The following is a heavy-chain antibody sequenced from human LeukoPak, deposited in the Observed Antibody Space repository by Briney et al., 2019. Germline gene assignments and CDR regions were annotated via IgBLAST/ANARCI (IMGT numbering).Heavy chain of an antibody. V-gene: IGHV3-23*01. CDR3: ARVVPAAIH. CDR1: GFTFSSYA. Sequence: PGGSLRLSCAASGFTFSSYAMSWVRQAPGKGLEWVSAIRGSGGSTYYADSVKGRFTISRDNSNNTLYPQMNSLRAEDTAVYYCARVVPAAIHWGQGTLVTVSS. D-gene: IGHD2-2*01. J-gene: IGHJ4*02. CDR2: IRGSGGST.